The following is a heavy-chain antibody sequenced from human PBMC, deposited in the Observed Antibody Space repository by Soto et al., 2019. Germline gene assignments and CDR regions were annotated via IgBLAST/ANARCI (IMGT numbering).Heavy chain of an antibody. CDR2: IYYSGST. Sequence: QVQLQESGPGLVKPSQTLSLTCTVSGGSISSGGYYWSWIRQHPGKGLEWIGYIYYSGSTYYHPSLKSRVTIAVDAAKNQFSLKLSSVTAADTAVYYCARSDRAYYCYGMDVWGQGTTVTVSS. CDR3: ARSDRAYYCYGMDV. V-gene: IGHV4-31*03. J-gene: IGHJ6*02. CDR1: GGSISSGGYY.